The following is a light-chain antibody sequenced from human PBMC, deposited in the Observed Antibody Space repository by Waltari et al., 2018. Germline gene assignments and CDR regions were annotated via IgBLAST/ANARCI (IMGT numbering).Light chain of an antibody. J-gene: IGKJ3*01. V-gene: IGKV1-27*01. Sequence: DTQMTQSPSSLSASVGDRVTITCRASKGLSNYLAWFQQKPGKVPKLLIYAASTLESGVPSRFSGSGSGTEFTLPISSLQPEDVATSYCHKYHRFPFTFGPGTKVDI. CDR2: AAS. CDR1: KGLSNY. CDR3: HKYHRFPFT.